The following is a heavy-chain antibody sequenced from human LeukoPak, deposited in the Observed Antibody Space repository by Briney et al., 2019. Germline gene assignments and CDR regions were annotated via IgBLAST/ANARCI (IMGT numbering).Heavy chain of an antibody. CDR2: INHSGST. V-gene: IGHV4-34*01. Sequence: SETLSLTCAVYGGSFSGYYWSWIRQPPGKGLEWVGEINHSGSTNYNPSLKSRVIISVDTSKDQFSLKLSSVTAADTAVYYCASLLDTLNYDFWSSYLDHWGQGTLVTVSS. CDR3: ASLLDTLNYDFWSSYLDH. CDR1: GGSFSGYY. D-gene: IGHD3-3*01. J-gene: IGHJ4*02.